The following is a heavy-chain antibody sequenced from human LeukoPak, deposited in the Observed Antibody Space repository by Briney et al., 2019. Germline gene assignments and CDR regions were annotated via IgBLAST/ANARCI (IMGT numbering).Heavy chain of an antibody. CDR1: GYSFTSYW. Sequence: GESLKISCKGSGYSFTSYWISWVRQMPGKGLEWMGRIDPSDSYTKYSPSFQGHVTISADKSISTAYLQWSSLKASDTAMYYCARHGLKMATIGAFDIWGQGTMVTVSS. D-gene: IGHD5-24*01. J-gene: IGHJ3*02. CDR2: IDPSDSYT. CDR3: ARHGLKMATIGAFDI. V-gene: IGHV5-10-1*01.